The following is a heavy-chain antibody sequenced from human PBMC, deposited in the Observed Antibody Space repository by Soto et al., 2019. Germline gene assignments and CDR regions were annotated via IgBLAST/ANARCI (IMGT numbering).Heavy chain of an antibody. CDR2: ISAYNGNT. CDR3: ARDRGAYCGGDCSESTDY. Sequence: ASVKVSCKASGYPFTSYGISWGRQAPEQGLEWMGWISAYNGNTNYAQKLQARVTLTTDTSTSTAYMELRSLRSDDTAVYYCARDRGAYCGGDCSESTDYWGQGTLVTVSA. CDR1: GYPFTSYG. V-gene: IGHV1-18*01. J-gene: IGHJ4*02. D-gene: IGHD2-21*02.